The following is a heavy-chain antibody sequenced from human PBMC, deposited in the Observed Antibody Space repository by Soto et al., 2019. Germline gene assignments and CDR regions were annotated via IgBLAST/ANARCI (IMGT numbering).Heavy chain of an antibody. V-gene: IGHV1-18*01. CDR1: GYICTNYA. CDR3: ARDYYGSGSPRSHFLY. Sequence: ASVKVSFKASGYICTNYAIILFLHSPLQWLEWMGLIGGHNVNTKYAQNLHGRVTMTTDTSTSTAYMELRSLRSDDTALYYCARDYYGSGSPRSHFLYWGTGNLVNXS. D-gene: IGHD3-10*01. J-gene: IGHJ4*02. CDR2: IGGHNVNT.